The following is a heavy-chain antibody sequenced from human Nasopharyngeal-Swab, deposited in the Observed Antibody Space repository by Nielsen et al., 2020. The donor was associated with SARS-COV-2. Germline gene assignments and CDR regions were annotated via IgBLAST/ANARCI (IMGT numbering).Heavy chain of an antibody. J-gene: IGHJ4*02. D-gene: IGHD4-17*01. CDR2: ISGSGGST. CDR3: AKDRSVTTDCSVY. V-gene: IGHV3-23*01. Sequence: WIRQPPGKGLEWVSAISGSGGSTYYADSVKGRFTISRGNSKNTLYLQMNSLRAEDTAVYYCAKDRSVTTDCSVYWGQGTLVTVSS.